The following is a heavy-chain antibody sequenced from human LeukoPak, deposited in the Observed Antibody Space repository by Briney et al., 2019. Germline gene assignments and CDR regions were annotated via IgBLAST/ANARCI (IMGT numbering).Heavy chain of an antibody. J-gene: IGHJ4*02. Sequence: PGGSLRLSCAASGFTFSSYAMSWVRQAPGKGLEWVSTISGSGENTYYADSVKGRFPISRDNSQNTLYPQMNSLRAEDTAVYYCAKDRRSSSPRTFDYWGQGTLVTVSS. CDR3: AKDRRSSSPRTFDY. V-gene: IGHV3-23*01. CDR1: GFTFSSYA. CDR2: ISGSGENT. D-gene: IGHD6-6*01.